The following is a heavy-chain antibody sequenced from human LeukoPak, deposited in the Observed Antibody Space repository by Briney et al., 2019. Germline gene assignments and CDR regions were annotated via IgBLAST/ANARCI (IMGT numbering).Heavy chain of an antibody. CDR2: IIPILGIA. CDR1: GGTFSSYA. V-gene: IGHV1-69*04. Sequence: ASVKVSCKASGGTFSSYAISWVRQAPGQGLEWMGRIIPILGIANYAQKFQGGVTITADKSTSTAYMELSSLRSEDTAVYYCARDKYSSSSLYNWFDPWGQGTLVTVSS. J-gene: IGHJ5*02. D-gene: IGHD6-6*01. CDR3: ARDKYSSSSLYNWFDP.